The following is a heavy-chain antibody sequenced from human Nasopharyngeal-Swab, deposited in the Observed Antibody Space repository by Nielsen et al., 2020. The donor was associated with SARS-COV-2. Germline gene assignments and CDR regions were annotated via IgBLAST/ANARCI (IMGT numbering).Heavy chain of an antibody. D-gene: IGHD2-15*01. J-gene: IGHJ1*01. V-gene: IGHV3-53*01. Sequence: GEALKISWAASGFTVSSNYMSWVRQARGKGLEWVSVIYSGGSTYYADSVKGRFTISRDNSKNTLYLQMNSLRAEDTAVYYCASHCSGGSCYSFWYFQHWGQGTLVTVSS. CDR2: IYSGGST. CDR1: GFTVSSNY. CDR3: ASHCSGGSCYSFWYFQH.